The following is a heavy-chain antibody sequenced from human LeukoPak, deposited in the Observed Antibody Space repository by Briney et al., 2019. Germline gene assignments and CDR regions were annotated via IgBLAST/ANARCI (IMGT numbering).Heavy chain of an antibody. V-gene: IGHV3-30*02. CDR3: AKDGGSYWGEEYYFDY. CDR2: IRYDGSNK. D-gene: IGHD1-26*01. CDR1: GFTFGSYG. J-gene: IGHJ4*02. Sequence: GGSLRLSCAASGFTFGSYGMHWVRQAPGKGLEWVAFIRYDGSNKYYADSVKGRFTISRDNSKNTLYLQMNSLRAEDTAVYYCAKDGGSYWGEEYYFDYWGQGTLVTVSS.